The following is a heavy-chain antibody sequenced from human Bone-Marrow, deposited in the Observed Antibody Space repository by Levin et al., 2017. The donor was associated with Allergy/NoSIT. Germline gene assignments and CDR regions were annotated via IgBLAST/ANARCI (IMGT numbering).Heavy chain of an antibody. D-gene: IGHD3-10*01. CDR2: MYYSGST. CDR3: AGHAPYYYDSGSRLYNWFDP. V-gene: IGHV4-39*01. CDR1: GGSISSSNYY. Sequence: SQTLSLTCTVSGGSISSSNYYWGWIRQPPGKGLEWIGSMYYSGSTYYNPSLKSRVTISVDTSKNLFSLKLSSVTAPDTALYYCAGHAPYYYDSGSRLYNWFDPWGQGTLVTVSS. J-gene: IGHJ5*02.